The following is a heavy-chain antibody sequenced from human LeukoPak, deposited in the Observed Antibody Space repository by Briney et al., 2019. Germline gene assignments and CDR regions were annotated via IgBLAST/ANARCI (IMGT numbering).Heavy chain of an antibody. CDR2: IYYSGST. Sequence: SETLSLTCTVSGGSISSSSYYWGWIRQPPGKGLEWIGNIYYSGSTYYNPSLKSRVTISVDTSKNQFSLKLSSVTAADTAVYYCARQGIAVAGTPFDYWGQGTLVTVSS. V-gene: IGHV4-39*01. CDR3: ARQGIAVAGTPFDY. CDR1: GGSISSSSYY. J-gene: IGHJ4*02. D-gene: IGHD6-19*01.